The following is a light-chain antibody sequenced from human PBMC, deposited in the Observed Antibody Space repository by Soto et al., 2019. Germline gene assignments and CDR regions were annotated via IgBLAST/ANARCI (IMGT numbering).Light chain of an antibody. CDR2: EVI. CDR3: SSYAGSNNLHVL. Sequence: QSSLTQPPSASGSPGQSVTISCTGSSSDVGGYEYVSWYQQHPGKAPKLIIYEVIKRPSGVPDRFPGSKSGNTASLTVSGLQAEDEADYYCSSYAGSNNLHVLFGGGTKLTVL. CDR1: SSDVGGYEY. J-gene: IGLJ2*01. V-gene: IGLV2-8*01.